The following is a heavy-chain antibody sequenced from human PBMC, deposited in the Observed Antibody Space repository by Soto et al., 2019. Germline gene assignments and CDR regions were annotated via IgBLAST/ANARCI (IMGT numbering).Heavy chain of an antibody. Sequence: QVQLVQSGAEVKKPGASVKVSCKASGYTFTSYAMHWVRQAPGQRLEWMGWINAGNGNTKYSQKFQGRVNITRDTSASTTYMELSSLRSEGTAVYYCARHSSGWLGYWGQGTLVTVAS. CDR1: GYTFTSYA. V-gene: IGHV1-3*01. D-gene: IGHD6-19*01. CDR2: INAGNGNT. CDR3: ARHSSGWLGY. J-gene: IGHJ4*02.